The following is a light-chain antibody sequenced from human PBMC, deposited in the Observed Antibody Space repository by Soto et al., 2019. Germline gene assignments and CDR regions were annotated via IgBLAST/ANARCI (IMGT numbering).Light chain of an antibody. J-gene: IGLJ2*01. V-gene: IGLV2-14*01. CDR2: EVS. CDR1: RSDVGAYNY. CDR3: SSYTSSSTLV. Sequence: QSALTKPASVSGSPGQSITISCTGTRSDVGAYNYVSWYQQHPGKAPKLMIYEVSNRPSGVSNRFSGSKSGNTASLTISGLQAEDEADYYCSSYTSSSTLVFGGGTQLTVL.